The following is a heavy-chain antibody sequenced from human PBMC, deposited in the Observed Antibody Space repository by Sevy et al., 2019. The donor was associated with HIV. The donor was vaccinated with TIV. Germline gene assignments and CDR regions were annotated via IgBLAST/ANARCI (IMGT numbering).Heavy chain of an antibody. CDR3: ARASHMITFGGVIVIDGIDY. CDR1: GLTFSNYA. D-gene: IGHD3-16*02. Sequence: GGSLRLSCAASGLTFSNYAIHWVRQAPGKGLEWVVVISYDGSNKDYADSVKGRFAISRDNSKNTLYLQMNSLRVEDTAVYYCARASHMITFGGVIVIDGIDYWGQGTLVTVSS. V-gene: IGHV3-30*09. CDR2: ISYDGSNK. J-gene: IGHJ4*02.